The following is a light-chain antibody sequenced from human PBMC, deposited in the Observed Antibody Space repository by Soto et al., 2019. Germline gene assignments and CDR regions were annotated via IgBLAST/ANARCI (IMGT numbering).Light chain of an antibody. Sequence: QSVLTQPPSASGTPGQRVTISCSGSSSNIGSNTVNWYQQLPGTAPKLLIYSSNQRPSGVPERFSGSKSGTSASLAFSGLQSEDEADYYCAVWDDNLNGLFGGGTQLTVL. J-gene: IGLJ2*01. CDR3: AVWDDNLNGL. CDR2: SSN. V-gene: IGLV1-44*01. CDR1: SSNIGSNT.